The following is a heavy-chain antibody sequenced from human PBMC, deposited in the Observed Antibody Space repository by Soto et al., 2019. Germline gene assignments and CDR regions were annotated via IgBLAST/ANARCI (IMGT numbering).Heavy chain of an antibody. Sequence: GGSLRLSCAASGFTFSSYWMSWVRQAPGKGLEWVANIKQDGSEKYYVDSVKGRFTISRDNAKNSLYLQMNSLRAEDTAVYYCARMGGPDYYYYYGMDVWGQGTTVTVSS. CDR1: GFTFSSYW. V-gene: IGHV3-7*05. J-gene: IGHJ6*02. CDR2: IKQDGSEK. CDR3: ARMGGPDYYYYYGMDV.